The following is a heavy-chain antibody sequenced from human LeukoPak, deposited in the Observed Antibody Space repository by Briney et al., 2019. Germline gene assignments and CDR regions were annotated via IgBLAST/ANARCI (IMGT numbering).Heavy chain of an antibody. Sequence: SETLSLTCAVYGGSFSGYYWIWIRQPPGKGLEWIGEINHSGSTNYNPSLKSRVTISVDTSKNQFSLKLSSVTAADTAVYYCARGGREFGYDSSGDDYWGQGTLVTVSS. D-gene: IGHD3-22*01. V-gene: IGHV4-34*01. CDR1: GGSFSGYY. J-gene: IGHJ4*02. CDR3: ARGGREFGYDSSGDDY. CDR2: INHSGST.